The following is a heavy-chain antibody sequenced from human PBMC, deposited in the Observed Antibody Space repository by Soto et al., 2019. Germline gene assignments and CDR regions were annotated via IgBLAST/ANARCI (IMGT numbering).Heavy chain of an antibody. CDR1: GYTFTSYP. CDR3: ASSRDGYNTGAFDI. D-gene: IGHD5-12*01. J-gene: IGHJ3*02. CDR2: INAGNGNT. V-gene: IGHV1-3*01. Sequence: ASVQVYCKASGYTFTSYPMHWVRQAPGQRLEWMGWINAGNGNTKYSQKFQGRVTITRDTSASTAYMELSSLRSEDTAVYYCASSRDGYNTGAFDIWGQGTMVTVSS.